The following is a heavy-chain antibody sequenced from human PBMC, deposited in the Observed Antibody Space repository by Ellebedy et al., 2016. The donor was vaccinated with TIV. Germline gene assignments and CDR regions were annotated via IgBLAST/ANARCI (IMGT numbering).Heavy chain of an antibody. J-gene: IGHJ4*02. Sequence: GGSLRLXXAASGFTFSSYGMHWVRQAPGKGLEWVAVIWYDGSNKYYADSVKGRFTISRDNSKNTLYLQMNSLRAEDTAVYYCARDVPYDFWSGYHQVGFDYWGQGTLVTVSS. CDR1: GFTFSSYG. D-gene: IGHD3-3*01. V-gene: IGHV3-33*01. CDR2: IWYDGSNK. CDR3: ARDVPYDFWSGYHQVGFDY.